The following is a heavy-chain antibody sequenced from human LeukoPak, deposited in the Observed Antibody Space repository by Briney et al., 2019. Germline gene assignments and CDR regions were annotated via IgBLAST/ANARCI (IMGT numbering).Heavy chain of an antibody. V-gene: IGHV4-30-4*01. CDR2: IYHSGST. Sequence: PSETLSLTCTVSGGSISSGDYYWSWIRQPPGKGLEWIGYIYHSGSTYYNPSLKSRVTISVDTSKNQFSLKLSSVTAADTAVYYCARDKGGIVVVPAAPTGFDPWGQGTLVTVSS. J-gene: IGHJ5*02. CDR1: GGSISSGDYY. CDR3: ARDKGGIVVVPAAPTGFDP. D-gene: IGHD2-2*01.